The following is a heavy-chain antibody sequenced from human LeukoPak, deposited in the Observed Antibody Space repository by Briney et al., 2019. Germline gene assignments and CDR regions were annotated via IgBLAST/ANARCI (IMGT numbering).Heavy chain of an antibody. CDR3: ARGGYSSGWASGFDY. CDR2: ISYGGGDE. CDR1: GFTFSSYD. Sequence: GRSLRLSCSASGFTFSSYDMLWVRQAPGKGLDWLTLISYGGGDEYYAESVRGRFTISRDNSKNTLYLQMNSLRPEDTALYYCARGGYSSGWASGFDYWGQGTLVTVSS. J-gene: IGHJ4*02. V-gene: IGHV3-30-3*01. D-gene: IGHD6-19*01.